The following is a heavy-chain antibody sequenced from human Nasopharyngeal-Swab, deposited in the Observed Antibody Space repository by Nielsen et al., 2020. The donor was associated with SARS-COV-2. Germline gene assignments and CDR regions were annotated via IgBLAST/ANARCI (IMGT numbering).Heavy chain of an antibody. CDR2: ISWNSGSI. D-gene: IGHD6-6*01. CDR1: GFTFDDYA. Sequence: SLRLSCAASGFTFDDYAMHWVRQAPGKGLEWVSGISWNSGSIGYADSVKGRFTISRDNAKNSLYLQMNSLRVEDTALYYCAKDTTPLYSSSSVPYYYGMDVWGQGTTVTVSS. CDR3: AKDTTPLYSSSSVPYYYGMDV. J-gene: IGHJ6*02. V-gene: IGHV3-9*01.